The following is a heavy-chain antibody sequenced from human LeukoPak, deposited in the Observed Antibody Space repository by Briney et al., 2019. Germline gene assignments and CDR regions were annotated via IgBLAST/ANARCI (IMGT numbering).Heavy chain of an antibody. CDR1: GFTFSNYY. CDR3: AKRTGYDILTGYSTYWYFDL. CDR2: ISGSGGST. D-gene: IGHD3-9*01. J-gene: IGHJ2*01. V-gene: IGHV3-23*01. Sequence: GGSLRLSCAASGFTFSNYYMSWIRQAPGKGLEWVSAISGSGGSTYYADSVKGRFTISRDNSKNTLYLQMNSLRAEDTAVYYCAKRTGYDILTGYSTYWYFDLWGRGTLVTVSS.